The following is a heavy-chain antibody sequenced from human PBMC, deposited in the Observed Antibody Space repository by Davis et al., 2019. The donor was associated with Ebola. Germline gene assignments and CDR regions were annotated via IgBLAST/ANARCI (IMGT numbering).Heavy chain of an antibody. CDR1: GFTFSSYG. Sequence: GALRLSCAASGFTFSSYGMHWVRQAPGKGLEWVAVISYDGSNKYYADSVKGRFTISRDNSKNTLYLQMNSLRAEDTAVYYCAKGALALAVAGNFDYWGQGTLVTVSS. V-gene: IGHV3-30*18. J-gene: IGHJ4*02. D-gene: IGHD6-19*01. CDR3: AKGALALAVAGNFDY. CDR2: ISYDGSNK.